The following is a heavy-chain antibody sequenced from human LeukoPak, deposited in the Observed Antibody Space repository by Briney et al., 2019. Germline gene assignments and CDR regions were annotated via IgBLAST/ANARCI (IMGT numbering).Heavy chain of an antibody. D-gene: IGHD2-21*02. Sequence: GGLPRLTGVASRFTFSGYPMQWIRHAPGNAMEWVAFIAYARSNKYYADSVKGRFTISRDNSKNTLYLQMNSLRAEDTAVYYCARDFGAYCGGDCYFPTDYWGQGTLVTVSS. CDR1: RFTFSGYP. CDR3: ARDFGAYCGGDCYFPTDY. V-gene: IGHV3-30-3*01. J-gene: IGHJ4*02. CDR2: IAYARSNK.